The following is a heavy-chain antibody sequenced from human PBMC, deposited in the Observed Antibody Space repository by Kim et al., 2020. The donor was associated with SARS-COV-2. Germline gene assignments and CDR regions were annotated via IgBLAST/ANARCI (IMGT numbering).Heavy chain of an antibody. CDR1: GFTFDDYA. J-gene: IGHJ4*01. V-gene: IGHV3-9*01. CDR2: ISWNSGSI. Sequence: GGSLRLSCAASGFTFDDYAMHWVRQAPGKGLEWVSGISWNSGSIGYADSVKGRFTISRDNAKNSLYLLMNSLRTEDTASYYCASDYYDSSGKNPVFDYWG. D-gene: IGHD3-22*01. CDR3: ASDYYDSSGKNPVFDY.